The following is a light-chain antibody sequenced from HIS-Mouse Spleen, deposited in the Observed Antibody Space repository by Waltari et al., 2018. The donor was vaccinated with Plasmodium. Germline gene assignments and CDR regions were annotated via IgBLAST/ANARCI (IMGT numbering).Light chain of an antibody. Sequence: AIRMTQSPSSFSASTGDRVTITCRASQGISSYLALYQQKTGKAPKLLIYAASTLQSGVPSRFSGSGSGTDFNLTISCLQSEDFATYYCQQYYSYLLTFGGGTKVEIK. J-gene: IGKJ4*01. V-gene: IGKV1-8*01. CDR2: AAS. CDR3: QQYYSYLLT. CDR1: QGISSY.